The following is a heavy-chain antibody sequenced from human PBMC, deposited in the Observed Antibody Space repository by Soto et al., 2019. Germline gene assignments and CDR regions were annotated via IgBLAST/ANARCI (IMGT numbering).Heavy chain of an antibody. V-gene: IGHV3-49*03. Sequence: EVQLVESGGGLVQPGRSLRLSCTASGFTFGDYAMSWFRQSPGKGLEWLGFIRAKAFGGTTEYAASAEGRFTLSRDDSKSIAYLQMNSLKTEDTAMYYCARASRPITRLRGDVDVWGKGTTVTVSS. D-gene: IGHD3-10*01. CDR1: GFTFGDYA. J-gene: IGHJ6*04. CDR2: IRAKAFGGTT. CDR3: ARASRPITRLRGDVDV.